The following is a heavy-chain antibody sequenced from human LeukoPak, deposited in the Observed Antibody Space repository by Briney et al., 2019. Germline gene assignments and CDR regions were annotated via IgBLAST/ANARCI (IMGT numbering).Heavy chain of an antibody. J-gene: IGHJ4*02. CDR2: MNPNSGNT. V-gene: IGHV1-8*03. CDR3: ARVSDASGYGGADY. D-gene: IGHD5-12*01. Sequence: GASVKVSCKASGCVFTSYDINWVRQATGQGLEWMGWMNPNSGNTGYAQKFQGRVTITRNTSISTAYMELSSLRSEDTAVYYRARVSDASGYGGADYWGQGTLVTVSS. CDR1: GCVFTSYD.